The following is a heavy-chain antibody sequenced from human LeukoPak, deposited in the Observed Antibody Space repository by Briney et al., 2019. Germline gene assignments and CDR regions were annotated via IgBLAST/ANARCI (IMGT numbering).Heavy chain of an antibody. CDR2: TYYMSKWYN. CDR1: GDSVFSNSVT. J-gene: IGHJ6*02. Sequence: SQTLSLTCAISGDSVFSNSVTWDWIRQSPSRGLEWLGRTYYMSKWYNDYALSVKSRITINPDTSKNQFSLQLNSVTPEDTAVYYCTRTYHYAMDVWGQGTTVTVSS. CDR3: TRTYHYAMDV. V-gene: IGHV6-1*01.